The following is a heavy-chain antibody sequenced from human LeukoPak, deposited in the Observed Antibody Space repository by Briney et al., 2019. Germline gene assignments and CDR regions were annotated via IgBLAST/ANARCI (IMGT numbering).Heavy chain of an antibody. D-gene: IGHD4-17*01. J-gene: IGHJ5*02. CDR1: GGSTSSYY. CDR3: ARAGDYGDYVGWFDP. Sequence: PETLSLTCTVSGGSTSSYYWSWIRQPAGKGLEWIGRIHTSGSTNYNPSLKSRVTMSVDTSKNQFSLKLTSVTAADTAVYYCARAGDYGDYVGWFDPWGQGTLVTVSS. CDR2: IHTSGST. V-gene: IGHV4-4*07.